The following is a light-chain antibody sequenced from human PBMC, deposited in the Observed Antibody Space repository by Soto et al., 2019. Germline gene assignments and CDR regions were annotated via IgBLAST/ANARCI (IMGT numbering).Light chain of an antibody. CDR3: QQRSNWPRT. CDR2: DAS. V-gene: IGKV3-11*01. CDR1: QSVSSY. J-gene: IGKJ3*01. Sequence: EIVLTQSPGTLSLSPGERATLSCRASQSVSSYLAWYQQKPGQAPRLLIYDASNRATGTPARFSGRGSGSDFTLTISSLEPEDFAVYYCQQRSNWPRTFGPGTKVDIK.